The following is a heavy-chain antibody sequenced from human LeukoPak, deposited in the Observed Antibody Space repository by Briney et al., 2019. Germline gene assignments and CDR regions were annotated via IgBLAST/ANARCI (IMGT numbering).Heavy chain of an antibody. CDR1: GYTFTSYG. CDR3: AAVGGGQHLTYYYDSSGYSDDAFDI. CDR2: ISAYNGNT. J-gene: IGHJ3*02. V-gene: IGHV1-18*01. D-gene: IGHD3-22*01. Sequence: GASVKVSCKASGYTFTSYGISWVRQAPGQGLEWMGWISAYNGNTNYAQKLQGRVTMTTDTSTSTAYMELRSLRSDDTAVYYCAAVGGGQHLTYYYDSSGYSDDAFDIWGQGTMVTVSS.